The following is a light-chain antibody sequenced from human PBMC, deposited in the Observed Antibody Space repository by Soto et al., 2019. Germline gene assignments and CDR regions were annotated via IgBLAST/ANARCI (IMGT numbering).Light chain of an antibody. CDR2: GAS. CDR3: LQDINYPWT. V-gene: IGKV3-11*01. CDR1: LSVSVY. J-gene: IGKJ1*01. Sequence: VVLTQSPATLSLSPGERATLSCRTSLSVSVYLDWYQQKPGQAPRLLIYGASTRATGIPARFSGSGSGTEFTLAIRSLQPEDSATYYCLQDINYPWTFGQGTKVDIK.